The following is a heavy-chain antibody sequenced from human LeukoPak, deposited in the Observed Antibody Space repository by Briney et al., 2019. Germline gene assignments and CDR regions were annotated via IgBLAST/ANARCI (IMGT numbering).Heavy chain of an antibody. CDR2: INHSGST. CDR3: ARDQGLVDGGFDY. D-gene: IGHD6-19*01. J-gene: IGHJ4*02. Sequence: PSETLSLTCAVYGGSFSGYYWSWIRQPPGKGLEWSGEINHSGSTNYNPSLKSRVTISVDTSKNQFSLKLSSVTAADTAVYYCARDQGLVDGGFDYWGQGTLVTVSS. CDR1: GGSFSGYY. V-gene: IGHV4-34*01.